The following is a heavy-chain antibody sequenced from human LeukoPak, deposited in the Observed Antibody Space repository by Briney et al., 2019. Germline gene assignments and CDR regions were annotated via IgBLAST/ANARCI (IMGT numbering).Heavy chain of an antibody. Sequence: SETLSLTCTVSGGSISSYYWSRIRQPPGKGLEWIGYISYSGTTNYNPSLKSRVTISVDTSKNQFSLRLSSVTAADTAVYYCARGRSNYRYWGQGTLVTVSS. V-gene: IGHV4-59*01. J-gene: IGHJ4*02. CDR3: ARGRSNYRY. CDR1: GGSISSYY. D-gene: IGHD1-26*01. CDR2: ISYSGTT.